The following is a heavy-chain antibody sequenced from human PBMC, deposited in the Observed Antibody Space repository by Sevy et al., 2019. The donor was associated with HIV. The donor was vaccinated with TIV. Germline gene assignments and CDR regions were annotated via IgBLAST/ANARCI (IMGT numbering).Heavy chain of an antibody. CDR3: TTVVNNDFWNGHLNYYGLDV. V-gene: IGHV3-15*01. J-gene: IGHJ6*02. CDR1: EFTFSYAR. CDR2: IKSKTDGGTT. D-gene: IGHD3-3*01. Sequence: GGSLRLSCTASEFTFSYARMSWVRQAPGKGLEWVGRIKSKTDGGTTDYAVPVTGRFTSSRDDSKNTICLQMHSLKTEDTALYYCTTVVNNDFWNGHLNYYGLDVWGQGTTVTVSS.